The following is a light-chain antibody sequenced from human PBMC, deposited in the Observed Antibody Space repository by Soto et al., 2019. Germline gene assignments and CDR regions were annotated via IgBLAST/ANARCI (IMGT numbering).Light chain of an antibody. CDR3: QQYGRSPPYT. CDR1: QSVSNNY. Sequence: EVVLTQSPGTLSLSPGERATLSCRASQSVSNNYFAWYQQKPGQAPRLLIFGSSDRAIGIPDRFSGSGSGTDFTLTISRLEPEDCAVYYCQQYGRSPPYTFGQGTKLEIK. V-gene: IGKV3-20*01. CDR2: GSS. J-gene: IGKJ2*01.